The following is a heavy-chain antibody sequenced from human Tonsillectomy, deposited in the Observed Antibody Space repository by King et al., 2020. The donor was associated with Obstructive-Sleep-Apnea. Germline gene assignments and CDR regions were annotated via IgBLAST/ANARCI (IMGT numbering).Heavy chain of an antibody. CDR2: IHISGSTSGGT. J-gene: IGHJ4*02. CDR3: ARQGDGGNFEDY. V-gene: IGHV4-4*07. CDR1: GGSISGYY. D-gene: IGHD4-23*01. Sequence: VQLQESGPGLVKPSETLSLICTVSGGSISGYYWSWIRQSAGKGLEWIARIHISGSTSGGTSPNPSLKSRVTMSAEMSKNQFYLELTSVTAADTAVYYCARQGDGGNFEDYWGQGTLVTVSS.